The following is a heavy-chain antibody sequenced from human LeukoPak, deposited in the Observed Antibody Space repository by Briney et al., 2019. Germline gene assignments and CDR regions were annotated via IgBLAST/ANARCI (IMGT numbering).Heavy chain of an antibody. V-gene: IGHV4-4*02. CDR1: GGSSSSSNW. CDR2: IYHSGST. J-gene: IGHJ6*02. Sequence: PSGTLPLTCAVSGGSSSSSNWWSWVRQPPGKGLEWIGEIYHSGSTNYNPSLKSRVTISVDKSKNQFSLKLSSVTAADTAVYYCASYGGDYSYYYYGMDVWGQGTTVTVSS. CDR3: ASYGGDYSYYYYGMDV. D-gene: IGHD4-17*01.